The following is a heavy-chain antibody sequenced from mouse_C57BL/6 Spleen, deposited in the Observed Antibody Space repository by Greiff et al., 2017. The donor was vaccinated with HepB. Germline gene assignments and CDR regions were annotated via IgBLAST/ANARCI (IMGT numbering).Heavy chain of an antibody. V-gene: IGHV1-26*01. D-gene: IGHD1-1*01. CDR2: INPNNGGT. CDR3: ARGELLKDYYAMDY. CDR1: GYTFTDYY. J-gene: IGHJ4*01. Sequence: VQLQQSGPELVKPGASVKISCKASGYTFTDYYMNWVKQSHGKSLEWIGDINPNNGGTSYNQKFKGKATLTVDKSSSTAYMELRSLTSEDSAVYYCARGELLKDYYAMDYWGQGTSVTVSS.